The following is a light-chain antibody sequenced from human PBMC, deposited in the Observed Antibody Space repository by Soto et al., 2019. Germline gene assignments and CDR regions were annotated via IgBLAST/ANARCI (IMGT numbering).Light chain of an antibody. CDR3: SAHGGTNPYV. J-gene: IGLJ1*01. CDR1: ASDIGGYSF. CDR2: DVN. Sequence: QSALTQPPSASGSPGQSVAISCTGTASDIGGYSFVSWYQQHPGKAPKLLIYDVNKRPSGVPDRFSGSKSGNTASLTVSGLHADDEAEYYCSAHGGTNPYVFGTGTKLTVL. V-gene: IGLV2-8*01.